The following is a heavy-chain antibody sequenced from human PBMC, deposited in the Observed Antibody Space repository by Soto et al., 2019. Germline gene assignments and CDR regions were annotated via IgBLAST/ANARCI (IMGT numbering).Heavy chain of an antibody. D-gene: IGHD6-19*01. CDR3: ARGGPQWPSNYFDY. Sequence: SETLSLTCTVSGGSISSGGYYWSWIRQHPGKGLEWIGYIYYSGSTYYNPSLKSRVTISVDTSKNQFSLKLSSVTAADTAVYYCARGGPQWPSNYFDYWGQGTLVTVSS. CDR2: IYYSGST. V-gene: IGHV4-31*03. CDR1: GGSISSGGYY. J-gene: IGHJ4*02.